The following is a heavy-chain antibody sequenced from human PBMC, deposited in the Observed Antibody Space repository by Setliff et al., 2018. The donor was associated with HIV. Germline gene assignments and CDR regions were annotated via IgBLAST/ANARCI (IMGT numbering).Heavy chain of an antibody. V-gene: IGHV4-59*01. D-gene: IGHD5-12*01. J-gene: IGHJ6*02. CDR2: IYNSGYS. Sequence: SETLSLTCKGSGASISSYYWSWVRQPPGKGLEWIGYIYNSGYSNSKPSLKSRVTMSLDTSKNQFSLELTSVTAAYTAVYFFARGDGYRSNDAYYDTGMDVGCQGITVTVSS. CDR3: ARGDGYRSNDAYYDTGMDV. CDR1: GASISSYY.